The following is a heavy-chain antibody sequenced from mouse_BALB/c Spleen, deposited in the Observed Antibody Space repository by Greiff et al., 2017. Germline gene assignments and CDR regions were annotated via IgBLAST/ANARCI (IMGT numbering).Heavy chain of an antibody. CDR1: GFTFSSYT. CDR2: ISNGGGST. J-gene: IGHJ4*01. Sequence: EVMLVESGGGLVQPGGSLKLSCAASGFTFSSYTMSWVRQTPEKRLEWVAYISNGGGSTYYPDTVKGRFTISRDNAKNTLYLQMSSLKSEDTAMYYCATKGVRGAMDYWGQGTSVTVSS. D-gene: IGHD2-14*01. V-gene: IGHV5-12-2*01. CDR3: ATKGVRGAMDY.